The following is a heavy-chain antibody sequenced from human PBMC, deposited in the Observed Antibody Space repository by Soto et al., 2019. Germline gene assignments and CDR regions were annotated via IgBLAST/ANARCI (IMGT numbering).Heavy chain of an antibody. CDR3: ARLSNALRSSWYEDY. CDR2: IYPGDSHT. D-gene: IGHD6-13*01. CDR1: GYSFTSYW. V-gene: IGHV5-51*01. J-gene: IGHJ4*01. Sequence: PGESLKISCKGSGYSFTSYWIVWVRQMPGKGLEWMGIIYPGDSHTRYSPSFQGQVTISDDKSISTAYLQWSSLKASDTAMYYCARLSNALRSSWYEDYWGQGTPVTVSS.